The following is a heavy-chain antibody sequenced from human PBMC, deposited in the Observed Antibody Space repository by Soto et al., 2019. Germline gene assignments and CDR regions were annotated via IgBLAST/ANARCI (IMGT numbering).Heavy chain of an antibody. J-gene: IGHJ6*02. Sequence: SGPTLVNPTQTLTLTCTFSGFSLITSGMCXSSIRQPPGKALEWLAPIDWHDDKYSSKSMKNRLTTSKDTYKKHAVLTMTKMDPVDTATYYCARDYYGMDVWGQGTTVTVSS. CDR1: GFSLITSGMC. CDR2: IDWHDDK. V-gene: IGHV2-70*01. CDR3: ARDYYGMDV.